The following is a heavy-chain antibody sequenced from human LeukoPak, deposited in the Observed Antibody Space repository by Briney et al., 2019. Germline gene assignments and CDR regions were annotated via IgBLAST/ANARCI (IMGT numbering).Heavy chain of an antibody. V-gene: IGHV1-69*13. CDR1: GGTFSSYA. J-gene: IGHJ3*02. Sequence: SVKVSCKASGGTFSSYAISWVRQAPGQGLEWMGGIIPIFGTANYAQKFQGRVTITADESTSTAYMELSSLRSEDTAVYYCARGYYYDSSGYYGLDAFDIWGQGTMVTVSS. CDR2: IIPIFGTA. D-gene: IGHD3-22*01. CDR3: ARGYYYDSSGYYGLDAFDI.